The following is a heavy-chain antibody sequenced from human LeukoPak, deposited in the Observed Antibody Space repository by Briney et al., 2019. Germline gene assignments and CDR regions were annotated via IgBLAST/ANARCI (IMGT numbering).Heavy chain of an antibody. Sequence: ASLKVSCKASGYTFTGYYMHWVRQAPGQGLDWMGRINPNSGGTNYAQKFQGRVTMTRDTSISTAYMELRRLRSDDTAVYYCARVARIAAAGTFDYWGQGTLVTVSS. D-gene: IGHD6-13*01. CDR1: GYTFTGYY. CDR3: ARVARIAAAGTFDY. V-gene: IGHV1-2*06. J-gene: IGHJ4*02. CDR2: INPNSGGT.